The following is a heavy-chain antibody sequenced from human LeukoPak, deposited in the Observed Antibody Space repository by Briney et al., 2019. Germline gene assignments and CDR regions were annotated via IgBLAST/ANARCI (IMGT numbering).Heavy chain of an antibody. CDR2: IYYSGST. Sequence: SETLSLTCVVSGFSITSGYYWSWIRQPPGKGLEWIGYIYYSGSTNYNPSLESRVTMSVDTSKNQFSLKLSSVTAADTAVYYCARDKGISSAIDLWGQGTLVTVSS. J-gene: IGHJ5*02. CDR1: GFSITSGYY. V-gene: IGHV4-61*01. CDR3: ARDKGISSAIDL. D-gene: IGHD6-6*01.